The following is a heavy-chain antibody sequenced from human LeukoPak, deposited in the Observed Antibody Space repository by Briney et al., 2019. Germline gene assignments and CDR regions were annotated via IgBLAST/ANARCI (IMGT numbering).Heavy chain of an antibody. Sequence: ASVKVSCKVSGYTLTELSMHWVRQAPGKGLEWMGGFDPEDGETIYAQKFQGRVTMTEDTSTDTAYMELSSLRSEDTAVYYCARDSPVVPAAITWFDPWGQGALVTVSS. CDR3: ARDSPVVPAAITWFDP. V-gene: IGHV1-24*01. D-gene: IGHD2-2*01. CDR1: GYTLTELS. J-gene: IGHJ5*02. CDR2: FDPEDGET.